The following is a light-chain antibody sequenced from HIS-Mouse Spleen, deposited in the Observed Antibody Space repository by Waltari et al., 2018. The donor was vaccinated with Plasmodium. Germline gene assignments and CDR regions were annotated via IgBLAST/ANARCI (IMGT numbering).Light chain of an antibody. J-gene: IGLJ2*01. V-gene: IGLV1-51*01. CDR2: DNN. Sequence: QSVLTQPPSVSAAPGQKVTISCSGSSSNLGNNYVSWYQQLQGTAPKLLIYDNNKRPSGIPDRFSGSKSGTSATLGITGLQTGDEADYYCGTWDSSLSAGVVFGGGTKLTVL. CDR3: GTWDSSLSAGVV. CDR1: SSNLGNNY.